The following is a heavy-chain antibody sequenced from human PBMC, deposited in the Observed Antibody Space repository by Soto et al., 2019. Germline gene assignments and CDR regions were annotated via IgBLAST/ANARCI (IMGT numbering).Heavy chain of an antibody. Sequence: KTSETLSLTCTVSGGSMSSYYWSWIRQPPGKGLEWIGYIYYSGSTNYNPSLKGRVTISVDTSKNQFSLKLSSVTAADTAVYYCAGFSSSSLVDWFDPWGQGTLVTVSS. D-gene: IGHD6-6*01. CDR3: AGFSSSSLVDWFDP. CDR2: IYYSGST. V-gene: IGHV4-59*01. CDR1: GGSMSSYY. J-gene: IGHJ5*02.